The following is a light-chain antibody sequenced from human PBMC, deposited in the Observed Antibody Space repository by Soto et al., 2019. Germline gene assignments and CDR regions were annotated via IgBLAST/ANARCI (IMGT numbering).Light chain of an antibody. CDR1: QYINTR. V-gene: IGKV3D-15*01. CDR2: QTS. CDR3: QQYNNWTPIT. J-gene: IGKJ5*01. Sequence: EIVLTQSPATLSSFPGDRVTLSCRASQYINTRLAWYQHRPGQAPRLLIYQTSIRAAGIPARFSASGSGTEFTLTISSLQSEDFAVYYCQQYNNWTPITFGQGTRLEIK.